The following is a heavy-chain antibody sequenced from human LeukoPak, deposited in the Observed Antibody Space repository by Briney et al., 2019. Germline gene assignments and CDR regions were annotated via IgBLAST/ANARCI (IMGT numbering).Heavy chain of an antibody. CDR1: GFTFSSYW. CDR3: ARDWGPYCSSTSCYEGFDY. CDR2: IKQDGSEK. D-gene: IGHD2-2*01. V-gene: IGHV3-7*01. Sequence: GGSLRLSCAASGFTFSSYWMSWVRQAPGKGLEWVANIKQDGSEKYYVDSVKGRFTISRDNAKNSLYLQMNSLRAEDTAVYYCARDWGPYCSSTSCYEGFDYWGQGTLVTVSS. J-gene: IGHJ4*02.